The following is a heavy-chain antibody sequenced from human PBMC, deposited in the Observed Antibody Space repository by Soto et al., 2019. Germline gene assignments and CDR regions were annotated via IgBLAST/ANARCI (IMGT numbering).Heavy chain of an antibody. CDR1: GYTFTGYY. V-gene: IGHV1-2*02. Sequence: ASVKVSCKASGYTFTGYYIHWVRQAPGQGLEWMGWINPNNGDTIYARKFQGRVSMTRDTSTSTAYMELSSLRFDDTAVYYCARHSGYDYVFDYWGQGTLVTVSS. CDR3: ARHSGYDYVFDY. CDR2: INPNNGDT. J-gene: IGHJ4*02. D-gene: IGHD5-12*01.